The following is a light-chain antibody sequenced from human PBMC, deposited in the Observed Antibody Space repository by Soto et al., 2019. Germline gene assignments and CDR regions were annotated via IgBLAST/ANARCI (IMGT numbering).Light chain of an antibody. CDR2: DAS. Sequence: IVLTQAPGTLSLSPGDRPTLSYRASQSVTIKLAWYQQRPGQAPRLLIYDASTRATGIPARFSGSGSGTDFTLTISSLEPEDFAVYFCQHRSSWPLTFGGGTRLEIK. CDR3: QHRSSWPLT. V-gene: IGKV3-11*01. CDR1: QSVTIK. J-gene: IGKJ5*01.